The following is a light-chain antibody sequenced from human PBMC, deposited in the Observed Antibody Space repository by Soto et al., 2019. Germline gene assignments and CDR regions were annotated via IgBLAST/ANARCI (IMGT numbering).Light chain of an antibody. CDR2: DAS. J-gene: IGKJ3*01. CDR3: QHRSNWPLT. V-gene: IGKV3-11*01. CDR1: QSVNFY. Sequence: EIVLTQSPATLSLSPGESATLSCRASQSVNFYLAWYQQKPGQAPRLLIYDASNRATGIPARFSGSGSGTDFTLTISSLEPEDFAVYYCQHRSNWPLTFGPGTKVDIK.